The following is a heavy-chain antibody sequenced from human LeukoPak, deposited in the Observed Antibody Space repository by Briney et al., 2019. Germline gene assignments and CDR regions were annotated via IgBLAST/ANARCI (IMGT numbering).Heavy chain of an antibody. CDR1: GYTFTGYY. CDR2: INPNSGGT. D-gene: IGHD2-2*01. V-gene: IGHV1-2*02. CDR3: ARDLGWDIVVVPAALDGRNWFDP. Sequence: GASVKVSCKASGYTFTGYYMHWVRQPPGQGLEWMGWINPNSGGTNYAQKFQGRVTMTRDTSISTAYMELSRLRSDDTAVYYCARDLGWDIVVVPAALDGRNWFDPWGQGTLVTVSS. J-gene: IGHJ5*02.